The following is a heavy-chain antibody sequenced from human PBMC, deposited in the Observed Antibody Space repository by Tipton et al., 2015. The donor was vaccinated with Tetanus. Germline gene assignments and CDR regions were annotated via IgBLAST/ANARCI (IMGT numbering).Heavy chain of an antibody. CDR3: ARTKDSGAFDI. V-gene: IGHV4-30-4*01. CDR2: IYYSGST. Sequence: TLSLTCTVSGGSISSSSYYWSWIRQPPGKGLEWIGYIYYSGSTYYNPSLKSRVTISVDTSKNQFSLKLSSVTAADTAVYYCARTKDSGAFDIWGQGTMVTVSS. CDR1: GGSISSSSYY. D-gene: IGHD3-10*01. J-gene: IGHJ3*02.